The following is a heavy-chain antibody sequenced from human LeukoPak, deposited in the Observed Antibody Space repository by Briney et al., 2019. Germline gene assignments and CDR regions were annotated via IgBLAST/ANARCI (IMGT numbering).Heavy chain of an antibody. CDR2: INPNSGGT. J-gene: IGHJ4*02. CDR1: GGTFSSYA. CDR3: ARPEGGGYLTFDY. V-gene: IGHV1-2*02. Sequence: ASVKVSCKASGGTFSSYAISWVRQAPGQGLEWMGWINPNSGGTKYAQKFQGRVTMTRDTSISTAYMELSGLGSDDTAVYYCARPEGGGYLTFDYWGQGTLVTVSS. D-gene: IGHD5-12*01.